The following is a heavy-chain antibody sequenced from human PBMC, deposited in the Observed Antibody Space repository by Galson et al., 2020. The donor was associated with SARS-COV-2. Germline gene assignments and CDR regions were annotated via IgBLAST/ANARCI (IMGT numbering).Heavy chain of an antibody. Sequence: GESLKISCVASGFTFSSYAMSWVRQAPGKGLEWVSAITGSGVTTYYADSVKGRFTISRDNSKNTLYLQMNSLRAEDTAVYYCAHFYGDYVYTPFDYWGQGTLVTASS. CDR3: AHFYGDYVYTPFDY. D-gene: IGHD4-17*01. CDR1: GFTFSSYA. J-gene: IGHJ4*02. CDR2: ITGSGVTT. V-gene: IGHV3-23*01.